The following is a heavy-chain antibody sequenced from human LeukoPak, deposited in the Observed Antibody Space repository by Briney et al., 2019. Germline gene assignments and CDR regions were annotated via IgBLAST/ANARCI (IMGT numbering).Heavy chain of an antibody. V-gene: IGHV3-23*01. CDR1: GSPFSSLA. CDR3: AKDGIRSYGGPNWFDP. Sequence: GGSLRLSCVASGSPFSSLAMSWVRQAPGKGLQWVSTLSSTGDAAHYADSVKGRFTVSRDNSKNTLYLQINSLRAEDTAIYYCAKDGIRSYGGPNWFDPWGQGTLVTVSS. J-gene: IGHJ5*02. D-gene: IGHD5-18*01. CDR2: LSSTGDAA.